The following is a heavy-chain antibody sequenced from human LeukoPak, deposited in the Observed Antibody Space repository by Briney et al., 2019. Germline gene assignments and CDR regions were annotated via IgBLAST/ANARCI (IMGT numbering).Heavy chain of an antibody. J-gene: IGHJ4*02. CDR1: GGSISSSSYY. Sequence: PSETLSLTCTVSGGSISSSSYYWGWIRQPPGKGLEWIGSIYYSGSTYYNPSLKSRVTISVDTSKNQFSLKLSSVTAADTAVYYCARGALSTGPEYYFDYWGQGTLVTVSS. CDR2: IYYSGST. CDR3: ARGALSTGPEYYFDY. V-gene: IGHV4-39*01.